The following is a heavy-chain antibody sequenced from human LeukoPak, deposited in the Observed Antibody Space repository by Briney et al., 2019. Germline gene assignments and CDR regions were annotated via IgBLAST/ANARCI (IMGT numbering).Heavy chain of an antibody. V-gene: IGHV3-9*03. CDR2: ISWNSDSI. Sequence: GGSLRLSCAASGFTFDDYAMQWVRQAPGKGLEWVSGISWNSDSIGYADSVKGRFTISRDNAKNSLYLQMNSLRAEDMALYYCARGMYSGYDLGNYYFDYSGQGTLVTVSS. CDR1: GFTFDDYA. J-gene: IGHJ4*02. CDR3: ARGMYSGYDLGNYYFDY. D-gene: IGHD5-12*01.